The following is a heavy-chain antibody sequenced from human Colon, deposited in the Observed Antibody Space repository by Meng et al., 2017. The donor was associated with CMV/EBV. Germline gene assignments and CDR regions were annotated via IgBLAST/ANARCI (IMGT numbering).Heavy chain of an antibody. CDR2: IGRGSGA. V-gene: IGHV3-23*01. CDR1: GFTFPSYD. D-gene: IGHD2-15*01. J-gene: IGHJ4*02. Sequence: DVHVLVSGGGLVQPRGSMSLSCAASGFTFPSYDMSWVRQAPGKGLEWVSTIGRGSGANYADSVKGRFTMSRDNSKNTVYLEMNNLRAEDTAIYYCARDRWFTFWGQGVLVTVSS. CDR3: ARDRWFTF.